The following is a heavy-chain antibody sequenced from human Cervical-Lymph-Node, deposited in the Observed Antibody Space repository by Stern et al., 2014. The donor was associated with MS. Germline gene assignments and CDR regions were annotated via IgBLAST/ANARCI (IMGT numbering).Heavy chain of an antibody. CDR2: IHYSGTT. Sequence: VQLEESGPGLVKPSQTLSLTCAVSGCSISSGEYYWSWIRQSPGKGLEWIGYIHYSGTTYYNPSLKSRVTISVDTSKNQFSLKLSSVTAADTAVYYCARDADAYSLVFGYWGRGTLVTVSS. CDR3: ARDADAYSLVFGY. CDR1: GCSISSGEYY. J-gene: IGHJ4*02. D-gene: IGHD5-24*01. V-gene: IGHV4-30-4*01.